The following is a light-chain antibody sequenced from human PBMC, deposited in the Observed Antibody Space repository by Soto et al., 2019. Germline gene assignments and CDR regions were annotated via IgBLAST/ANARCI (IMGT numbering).Light chain of an antibody. CDR1: QSVSNN. V-gene: IGKV3-15*01. CDR2: DAS. CDR3: QQYHIWPPWT. Sequence: ILMTQSPATLSVSPGERATLSCRASQSVSNNLSWYQQKHGQPPRLLIYDASPRATGIPARFCGSGSGTEYTLTIIGLQSEDFAVYYCQQYHIWPPWTFGQGTKVEVK. J-gene: IGKJ1*01.